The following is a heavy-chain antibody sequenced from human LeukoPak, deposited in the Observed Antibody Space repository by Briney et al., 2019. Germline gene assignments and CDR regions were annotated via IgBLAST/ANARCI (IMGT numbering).Heavy chain of an antibody. CDR3: ARAGAPVENGDYGNRFDP. Sequence: SGGSLRLSCAASGFSFSDYWMGWVRQAPGKGLEWVANIQQDGSDKYYADSVKGRFTISRDNSRNTQYLQMNSLRVEDTAVYYCARAGAPVENGDYGNRFDPWGQGTLVTVSS. CDR1: GFSFSDYW. J-gene: IGHJ5*02. CDR2: IQQDGSDK. V-gene: IGHV3-7*01. D-gene: IGHD4-17*01.